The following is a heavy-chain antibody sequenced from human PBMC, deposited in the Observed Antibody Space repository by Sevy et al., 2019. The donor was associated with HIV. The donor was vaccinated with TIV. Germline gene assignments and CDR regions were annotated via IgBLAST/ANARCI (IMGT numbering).Heavy chain of an antibody. CDR3: ARDRRGDSSGYYYWYFDL. D-gene: IGHD3-22*01. CDR1: GFTFSDYS. CDR2: ISDDGNTM. V-gene: IGHV3-11*01. Sequence: GGSLRLSCAASGFTFSDYSMGWIRQAPGKGLEWVSYISDDGNTMFYADSVKGRFTISRDNAKKSLFLQMNSLRAEDTAVYYCARDRRGDSSGYYYWYFDLWGRGTLVTVSS. J-gene: IGHJ2*01.